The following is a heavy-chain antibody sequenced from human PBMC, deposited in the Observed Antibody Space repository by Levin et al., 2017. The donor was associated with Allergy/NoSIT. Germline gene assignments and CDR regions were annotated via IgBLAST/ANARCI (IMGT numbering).Heavy chain of an antibody. J-gene: IGHJ6*02. D-gene: IGHD2-2*02. Sequence: GGSLRLSCAASGFTFSSYAMHWVRQAPGKGLEWVAVISYDGSNKYYADSVKGRFTISRDNSKNTLYLQMNSLRAEDTAVYYCARVGWGWPAAIRGGGMDVWGQGTTVTVSS. CDR2: ISYDGSNK. CDR1: GFTFSSYA. CDR3: ARVGWGWPAAIRGGGMDV. V-gene: IGHV3-30-3*01.